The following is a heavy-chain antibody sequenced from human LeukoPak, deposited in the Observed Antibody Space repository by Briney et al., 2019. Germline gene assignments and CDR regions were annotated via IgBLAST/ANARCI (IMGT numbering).Heavy chain of an antibody. V-gene: IGHV3-33*01. CDR1: GFTFSSYG. Sequence: GGSLRLSCAASGFTFSSYGMHWVRQAPGKGLEWVAVIWYDGSNKYYADSVKGRFTISRDNSKNTLYLQMDSLRAEDTAVYYCARERIGSRANWFDPWGQGTLVTVSS. CDR2: IWYDGSNK. J-gene: IGHJ5*02. D-gene: IGHD1-26*01. CDR3: ARERIGSRANWFDP.